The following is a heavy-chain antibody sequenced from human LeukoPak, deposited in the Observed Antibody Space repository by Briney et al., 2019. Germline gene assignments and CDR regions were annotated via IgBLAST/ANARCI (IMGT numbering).Heavy chain of an antibody. J-gene: IGHJ3*02. CDR2: ISPSGGST. CDR3: ARDMSDSGYSPHDAFDI. V-gene: IGHV1-46*01. Sequence: GASVKVSCKASGSTFTSYYMHWVRQAPGQGLEWMGIISPSGGSTSYAQKFQGRVTMTRDTSTSTVYMELSSLRSEDTAVYYCARDMSDSGYSPHDAFDIWGQGTMVTVSS. CDR1: GSTFTSYY. D-gene: IGHD5-18*01.